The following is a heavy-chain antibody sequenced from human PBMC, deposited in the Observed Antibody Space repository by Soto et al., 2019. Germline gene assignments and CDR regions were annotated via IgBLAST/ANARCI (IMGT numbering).Heavy chain of an antibody. CDR1: GFTFSSYA. V-gene: IGHV3-23*01. CDR3: AKMNGPPH. D-gene: IGHD2-8*01. J-gene: IGHJ4*02. Sequence: EVQLLESGGGLVQPGGSLRLSCAASGFTFSSYAMSWVRQTPGKGLEWVSAISGSGDRTYYAESVKGRFTISRDNSRNTLYMQMNSLRGEDTAVYFCAKMNGPPHWGQGTLVTVSS. CDR2: ISGSGDRT.